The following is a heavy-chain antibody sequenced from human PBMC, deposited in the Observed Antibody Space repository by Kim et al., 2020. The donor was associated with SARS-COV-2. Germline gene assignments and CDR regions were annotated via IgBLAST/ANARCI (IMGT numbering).Heavy chain of an antibody. Sequence: YADSVKGRFTISRDNAKNSLYLQMNSLRAEDTALYYCAKMGGYYDSSGLDYGGQGTLVTVSA. D-gene: IGHD3-22*01. J-gene: IGHJ4*02. CDR3: AKMGGYYDSSGLDY. V-gene: IGHV3-9*01.